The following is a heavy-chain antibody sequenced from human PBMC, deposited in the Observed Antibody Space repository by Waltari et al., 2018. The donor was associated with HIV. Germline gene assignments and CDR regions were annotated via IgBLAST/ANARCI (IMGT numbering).Heavy chain of an antibody. CDR2: IYPGDSET. CDR1: GYFFANYW. Sequence: ELQLVQSGEEVKKSGESLRISCVGSGYFFANYWIGWVRRVPGAGLEWVGSIYPGDSETRYGPSFHGQVTISADKSTSTAYLEWGSLKASDSGTYFCARQWSGSNGWFAYWGKGTLVTVS. V-gene: IGHV5-51*01. J-gene: IGHJ4*02. D-gene: IGHD6-19*01. CDR3: ARQWSGSNGWFAY.